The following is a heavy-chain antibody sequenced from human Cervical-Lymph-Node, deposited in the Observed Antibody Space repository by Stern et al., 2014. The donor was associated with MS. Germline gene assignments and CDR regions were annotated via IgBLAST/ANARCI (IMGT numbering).Heavy chain of an antibody. V-gene: IGHV1-69*01. J-gene: IGHJ4*02. Sequence: QVQLVQSGAEVKKPGSSVKVSCKTSGGRFSSYAISWVRQAPGEGLEWVGGIIPGLGTATYAQKFKGRVTITADESTSTAYMELRTLRPEDTATFYCARDVPYCSGGSCHHVLCYWGQGTLVIVSS. CDR2: IIPGLGTA. D-gene: IGHD2-15*01. CDR3: ARDVPYCSGGSCHHVLCY. CDR1: GGRFSSYA.